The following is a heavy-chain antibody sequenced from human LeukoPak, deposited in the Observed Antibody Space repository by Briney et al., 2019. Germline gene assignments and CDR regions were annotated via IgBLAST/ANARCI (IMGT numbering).Heavy chain of an antibody. D-gene: IGHD3-22*01. Sequence: PGGSLRLSCAASGFTFSSYSMNWVRQAPGKGLEWVSSISSSSSYIYYADSVKGRYTISRDNAKNSLYLQMNSLRAEDTAVYYCARVRQVYDYYDSSDSWGQGTLVTVSS. J-gene: IGHJ5*02. CDR2: ISSSSSYI. CDR1: GFTFSSYS. V-gene: IGHV3-21*01. CDR3: ARVRQVYDYYDSSDS.